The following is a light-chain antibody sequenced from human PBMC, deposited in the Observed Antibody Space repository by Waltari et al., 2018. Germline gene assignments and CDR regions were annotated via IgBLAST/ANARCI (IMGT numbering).Light chain of an antibody. CDR1: QSINAW. CDR2: KAS. Sequence: DIQMTQSPSTLSASVGDRVTITCRASQSINAWLAWHQQKPGKAPKLLIYKASNLESGVPSRFSGSGSGTEFTLTISSLQPGDFATYYCQQYYNYWTFGQGTKVEIK. V-gene: IGKV1-5*03. J-gene: IGKJ1*01. CDR3: QQYYNYWT.